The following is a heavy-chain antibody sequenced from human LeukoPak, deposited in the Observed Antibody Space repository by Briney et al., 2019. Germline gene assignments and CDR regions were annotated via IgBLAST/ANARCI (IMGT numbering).Heavy chain of an antibody. Sequence: SETLSLTCAVAGGSISSYYWSWIRQPPGKGLEWIGYIYYSGSTNYNPSLKSRVTISVDTSKNQFSLKLLSVTAADTAVYYCARGMQQLYHFDSWGRGTLVTVSS. CDR3: ARGMQQLYHFDS. CDR2: IYYSGST. CDR1: GGSISSYY. D-gene: IGHD6-13*01. J-gene: IGHJ4*02. V-gene: IGHV4-59*01.